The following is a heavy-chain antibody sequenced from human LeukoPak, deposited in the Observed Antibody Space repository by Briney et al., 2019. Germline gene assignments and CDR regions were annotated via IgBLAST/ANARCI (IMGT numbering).Heavy chain of an antibody. CDR3: ARGLSSTVVTNDAFDI. CDR2: IIPIFGTA. CDR1: GGTFSSYA. Sequence: SVKVSCKASGGTFSSYAISWVRQAPGQGLEWMGGIIPIFGTANYAQKFQGRVTITADESTSTAYMELSSLRSEDTAVYYCARGLSSTVVTNDAFDIWGRDNGHRLF. J-gene: IGHJ3*02. D-gene: IGHD4-23*01. V-gene: IGHV1-69*13.